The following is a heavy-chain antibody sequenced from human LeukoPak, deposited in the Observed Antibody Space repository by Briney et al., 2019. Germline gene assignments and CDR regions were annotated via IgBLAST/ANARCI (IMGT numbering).Heavy chain of an antibody. CDR2: IFYGGST. J-gene: IGHJ3*01. CDR3: AKSTYYYDTFVNAFDL. V-gene: IGHV4-59*04. D-gene: IGHD3-22*01. Sequence: KSSETPSLTCTVSGGPISSYYWSWIRQPPGKGLEWIGSIFYGGSTYYNASLRSRVTPSVDTSKNQFSLKLSSVTAADTAVYYCAKSTYYYDTFVNAFDLWGQGTVVTVSS. CDR1: GGPISSYY.